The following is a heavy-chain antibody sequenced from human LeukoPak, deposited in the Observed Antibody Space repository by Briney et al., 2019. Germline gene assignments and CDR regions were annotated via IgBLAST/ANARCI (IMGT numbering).Heavy chain of an antibody. CDR2: MYYSGST. CDR3: ARERKGYSSSWFWYGMDV. CDR1: AGSISSYY. Sequence: SETLSLTCTVSAGSISSYYWSWIRQPPGKGLEWIGYMYYSGSTNYNPSLKSRVTMSVDTSKNQFSLKLSSVTAADTAVYYCARERKGYSSSWFWYGMDVWGQGTTVTVSS. V-gene: IGHV4-59*12. D-gene: IGHD6-13*01. J-gene: IGHJ6*02.